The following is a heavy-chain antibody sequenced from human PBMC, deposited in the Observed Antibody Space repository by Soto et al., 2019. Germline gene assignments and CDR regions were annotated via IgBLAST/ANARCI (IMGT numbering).Heavy chain of an antibody. CDR3: ARLRITMVRGALARNYYYYYYMDV. J-gene: IGHJ6*03. CDR1: GYTFTSYD. CDR2: MNPNSGNT. V-gene: IGHV1-8*01. D-gene: IGHD3-10*01. Sequence: ASVKVSCKASGYTFTSYDINWVRQATGQGLEWMGWMNPNSGNTGYAQKYQGRVTMTRNTSISTGYMELSSLRSEDTAVYYCARLRITMVRGALARNYYYYYYMDVWGKGTTVTVSS.